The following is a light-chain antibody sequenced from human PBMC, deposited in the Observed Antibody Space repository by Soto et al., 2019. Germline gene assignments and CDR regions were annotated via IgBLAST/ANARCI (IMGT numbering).Light chain of an antibody. CDR2: GNS. V-gene: IGLV1-40*01. CDR3: QSYDSSLSVV. J-gene: IGLJ2*01. CDR1: SSNIGAGYD. Sequence: QSALTQPASVSGSPEQSITISCTGSSSNIGAGYDVHWYQQLPGTAPKLLIYGNSNRPSGVPDRFSGSKSGTSASLAITGLQAEDEADYYCQSYDSSLSVVFGGGTKLTVL.